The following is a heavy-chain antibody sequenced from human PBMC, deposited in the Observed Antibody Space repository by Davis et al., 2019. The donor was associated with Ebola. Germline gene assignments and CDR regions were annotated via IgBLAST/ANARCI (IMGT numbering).Heavy chain of an antibody. CDR2: ISWNSGSI. V-gene: IGHV3-9*01. CDR1: GFTFSSYC. J-gene: IGHJ6*02. Sequence: SLKISCAASGFTFSSYCMNWVRQAPGKGLEWVSGISWNSGSIGYADSVKGRFTISRDNAKNSLYLQMNSLRAEDTALYYCAKDIRLGSSPRGYYYGMDVWGQGTTVTVSS. D-gene: IGHD6-13*01. CDR3: AKDIRLGSSPRGYYYGMDV.